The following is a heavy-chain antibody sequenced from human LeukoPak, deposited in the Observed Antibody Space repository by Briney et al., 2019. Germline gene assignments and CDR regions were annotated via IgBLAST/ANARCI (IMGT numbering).Heavy chain of an antibody. Sequence: GGSLGLSCAASGFTFRNYVIHWVRQAPGKGLEWVAVTSSDLNVKLYADSVKGRFTFSRDNSKNTLYLQMNSLRAEDTAVYYCARERTNKGYFDYWGQGTLVTVSS. CDR3: ARERTNKGYFDY. J-gene: IGHJ4*02. CDR1: GFTFRNYV. CDR2: TSSDLNVK. V-gene: IGHV3-30-3*01.